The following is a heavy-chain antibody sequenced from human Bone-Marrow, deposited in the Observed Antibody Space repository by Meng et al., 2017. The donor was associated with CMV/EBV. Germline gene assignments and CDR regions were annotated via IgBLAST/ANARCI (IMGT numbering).Heavy chain of an antibody. J-gene: IGHJ4*02. CDR1: YS. CDR3: ARDREGQYYDFWSGYYRVFDY. CDR2: ISSSSSYI. V-gene: IGHV3-21*01. Sequence: YSMNWVRQAPGKGLEWGSSISSSSSYIYYADSVKGRFTISRDNAKNSLYLQMNSLRAEDTAVYYCARDREGQYYDFWSGYYRVFDYWGQGTPVTVSS. D-gene: IGHD3-3*01.